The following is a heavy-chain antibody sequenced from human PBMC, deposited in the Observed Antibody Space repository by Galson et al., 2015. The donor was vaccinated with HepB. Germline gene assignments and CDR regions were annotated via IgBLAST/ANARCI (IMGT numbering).Heavy chain of an antibody. V-gene: IGHV3-23*01. J-gene: IGHJ4*02. CDR2: ISGSGVST. Sequence: SLRLSCAASGFTFSNYAMSWVRQAPGEGLEWVSVISGSGVSTYYADSVKGRFTISRDNSKNTLYVQMNSLRAEDTAVYYCAKRGFSYGLTSGSYDFWGQGTLVTVSS. CDR1: GFTFSNYA. D-gene: IGHD5-18*01. CDR3: AKRGFSYGLTSGSYDF.